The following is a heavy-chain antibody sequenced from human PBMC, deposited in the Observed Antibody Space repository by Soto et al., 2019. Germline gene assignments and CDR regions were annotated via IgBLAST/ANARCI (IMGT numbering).Heavy chain of an antibody. J-gene: IGHJ4*02. V-gene: IGHV3-49*04. D-gene: IGHD2-15*01. CDR1: GFTFGDYT. CDR3: SRGHWGGGGFPFPSFDY. CDR2: ISSSGFGGTA. Sequence: GGSLRLSCIASGFTFGDYTMSWVRQAPGKGLEWIGLISSSGFGGTAVYAASMKGRVTISSDDSKSIVYLEVDNLKTEDTAVYYCSRGHWGGGGFPFPSFDYWGQGTLVTVSS.